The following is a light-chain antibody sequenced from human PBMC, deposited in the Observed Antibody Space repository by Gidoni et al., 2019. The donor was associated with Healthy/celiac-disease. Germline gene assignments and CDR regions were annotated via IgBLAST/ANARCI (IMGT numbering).Light chain of an antibody. Sequence: EIVMTQSPATLSVSPVERATLSCRASQSVSINLAWSQQNPGQAPRLLIYGASTRATGIPARFSGSGSGTEFTLTISSLQSEDFAVYYCQQYNNWLGTFGQGTKVEIK. CDR2: GAS. J-gene: IGKJ1*01. CDR3: QQYNNWLGT. CDR1: QSVSIN. V-gene: IGKV3-15*01.